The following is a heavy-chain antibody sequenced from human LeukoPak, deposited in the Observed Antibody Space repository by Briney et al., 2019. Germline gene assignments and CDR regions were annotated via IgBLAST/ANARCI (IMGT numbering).Heavy chain of an antibody. V-gene: IGHV4-59*08. Sequence: SETLSLTCTVSGGSISTYYWGWIRQPPGKGLEWIGYIHYSGGTRYNPSLNSRATISIDTSKNQFSLHLRSVTAADTALYYCARRRAEGGSDGRYNWFDPWGQGTLVTVSS. CDR1: GGSISTYY. D-gene: IGHD6-25*01. CDR2: IHYSGGT. CDR3: ARRRAEGGSDGRYNWFDP. J-gene: IGHJ5*02.